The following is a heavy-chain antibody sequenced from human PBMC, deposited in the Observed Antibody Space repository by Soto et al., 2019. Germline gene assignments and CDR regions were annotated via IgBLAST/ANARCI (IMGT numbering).Heavy chain of an antibody. D-gene: IGHD1-7*01. V-gene: IGHV3-53*01. Sequence: EVQLVESGGGLIQPGGSLRLSCAVSGFTVSNNYMSWVRQAPGKGLEGVSVIYSGGYTAYGDSVKGRFTISRDNSKNTLNLQKKSPGARASGVFYCGTRAGGGGYWGQGTLVTVSS. CDR3: GTRAGGGGY. CDR2: IYSGGYT. J-gene: IGHJ4*02. CDR1: GFTVSNNY.